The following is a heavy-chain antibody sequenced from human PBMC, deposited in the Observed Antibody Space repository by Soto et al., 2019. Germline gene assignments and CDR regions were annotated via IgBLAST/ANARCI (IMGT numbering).Heavy chain of an antibody. J-gene: IGHJ5*02. CDR2: IYYSGST. D-gene: IGHD6-6*01. CDR1: GGSISSYY. V-gene: IGHV4-59*01. CDR3: ARFGHSSSSDWAWFDP. Sequence: QVQLQESGPGLVKPSETLSLTCTVSGGSISSYYWCWIRQPPGKGLEWIWYIYYSGSTNYNPSLKGPVTRSGGTSKKPFSLKLSSVTAADTGGYYCARFGHSSSSDWAWFDPWGQGTLVTVSS.